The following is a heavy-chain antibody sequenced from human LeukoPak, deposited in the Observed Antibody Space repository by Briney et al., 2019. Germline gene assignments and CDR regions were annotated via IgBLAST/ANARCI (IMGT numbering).Heavy chain of an antibody. Sequence: GGSLRLSCAASGFTFSSYSMNWVRQAPGKGLEWVSSISSSSSYIYYADSVKGRFTISRDNAKNSLYLQMNSLRAEDTAVYYCARDIAAAGISHAFDIWGQGTMVTVSS. CDR2: ISSSSSYI. CDR3: ARDIAAAGISHAFDI. D-gene: IGHD6-13*01. V-gene: IGHV3-21*01. J-gene: IGHJ3*02. CDR1: GFTFSSYS.